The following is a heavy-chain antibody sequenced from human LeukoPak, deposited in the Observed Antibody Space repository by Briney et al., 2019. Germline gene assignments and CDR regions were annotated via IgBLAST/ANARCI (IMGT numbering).Heavy chain of an antibody. D-gene: IGHD2-2*01. CDR1: GFTFSSYW. J-gene: IGHJ3*02. V-gene: IGHV3-7*05. CDR2: IKQDGSEK. CDR3: ARPTSSLAFDI. Sequence: GGSLRLSCAASGFTFSSYWMSWVRQAPGKGLEWVAKIKQDGSEKNYVDSVKGRFTISRDNAKNSLYLQMNSLRAEDTAVYYCARPTSSLAFDIWGQGTVVIVSS.